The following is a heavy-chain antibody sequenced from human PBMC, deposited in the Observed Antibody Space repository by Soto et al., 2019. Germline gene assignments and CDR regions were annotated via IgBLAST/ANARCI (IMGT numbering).Heavy chain of an antibody. CDR3: AKILTVVTARFDY. V-gene: IGHV3-23*01. CDR1: GFTFSSYA. Sequence: GGSLRLSCAASGFTFSSYAMSWVRQAPGKGLEWVSAISGSGGSTYCADSVKGRFTISRDNSKNTLYLQMNSLRAEDTAVYYCAKILTVVTARFDYWGQGTLVTVSS. J-gene: IGHJ4*02. CDR2: ISGSGGST. D-gene: IGHD2-21*02.